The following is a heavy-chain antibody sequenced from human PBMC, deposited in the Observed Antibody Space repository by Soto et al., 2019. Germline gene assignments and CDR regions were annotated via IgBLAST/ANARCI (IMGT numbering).Heavy chain of an antibody. CDR3: ARGVRGVIDY. D-gene: IGHD3-10*02. CDR2: ISSSSSYI. CDR1: GFTFSSYS. Sequence: EVQLVESGGGLVKPGGSLRLSCAASGFTFSSYSMNWVRQAPGKGLEWVSSISSSSSYIYYADSVKGRFTISRDNAKNLLYLQMNSLRAEDTAVYYCARGVRGVIDYWGQGTLVTVSS. V-gene: IGHV3-21*01. J-gene: IGHJ4*02.